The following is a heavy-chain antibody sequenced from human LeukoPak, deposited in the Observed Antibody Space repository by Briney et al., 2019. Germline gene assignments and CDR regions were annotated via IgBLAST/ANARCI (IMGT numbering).Heavy chain of an antibody. CDR2: IFSGGST. V-gene: IGHV3-66*01. CDR1: GFTDSSNY. J-gene: IGHJ6*03. Sequence: GGSLRLSCAASGFTDSSNYMSWVRQAPGKGLEWVSVIFSGGSTYYADSVKGRFTISRDNSKNTLYLQMNSLRAEDTAVYYCARDHYYYYMDVWGKGTTVTISS. CDR3: ARDHYYYYMDV.